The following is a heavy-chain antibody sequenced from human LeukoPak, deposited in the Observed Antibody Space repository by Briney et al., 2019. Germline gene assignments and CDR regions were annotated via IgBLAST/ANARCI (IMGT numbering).Heavy chain of an antibody. CDR2: IRSKAYGGTT. D-gene: IGHD1-26*01. Sequence: GGSLRLSCTASGFTFGDYAMSWFRQAPGKGLEWVGFIRSKAYGGTTEYAASVKGRFTISRDDSKSIAYLQMNSLKTEYTAVYYCTTQRRRGATTSSWYFDLWGRGTLVTVSS. CDR1: GFTFGDYA. J-gene: IGHJ2*01. CDR3: TTQRRRGATTSSWYFDL. V-gene: IGHV3-49*03.